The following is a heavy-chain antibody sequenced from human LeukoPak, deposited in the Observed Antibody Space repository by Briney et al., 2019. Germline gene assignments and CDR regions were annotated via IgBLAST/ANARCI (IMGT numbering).Heavy chain of an antibody. D-gene: IGHD3-3*01. J-gene: IGHJ4*02. CDR2: ISASGGST. Sequence: GGSLRLSCAASGFTFSGYAMNWVRQAPREGLEWVSGISASGGSTYYAYSVKGRFTISRDNSKNTLYLQMNSLRAEDTAVYYCAKTISVRRYFEYWGQGTLVTVSS. CDR3: AKTISVRRYFEY. CDR1: GFTFSGYA. V-gene: IGHV3-23*01.